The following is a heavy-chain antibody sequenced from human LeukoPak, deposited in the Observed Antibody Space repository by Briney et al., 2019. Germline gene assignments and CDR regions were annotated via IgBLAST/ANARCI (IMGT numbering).Heavy chain of an antibody. V-gene: IGHV3-20*04. CDR3: ARDREPYCTGGTCYSTGDY. J-gene: IGHJ4*02. Sequence: GPGGSLRLSCAASGFTFDDYGMSWVRQAPGKGLEWVSGINWNGVSTSYVDSVKGRFTISRDNAENSLYLQMNSLRAEDTAVYYCARDREPYCTGGTCYSTGDYWGQGSLVTVSS. CDR2: INWNGVST. CDR1: GFTFDDYG. D-gene: IGHD2-15*01.